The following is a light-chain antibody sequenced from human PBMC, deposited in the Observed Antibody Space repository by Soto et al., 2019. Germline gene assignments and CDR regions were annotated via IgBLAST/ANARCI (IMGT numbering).Light chain of an antibody. J-gene: IGLJ1*01. CDR2: EGS. V-gene: IGLV2-23*01. CDR1: SSDVGSGNHNL. Sequence: QSVLTQPASVSGSPGQSITISCTGTSSDVGSGNHNLVSWFQQRPGKAPKVMIYEGSKRPSGVSNRFSGSKSGITASLTISGLQAEDEADYYCCSYAGSFKYVFGTGTKLTVL. CDR3: CSYAGSFKYV.